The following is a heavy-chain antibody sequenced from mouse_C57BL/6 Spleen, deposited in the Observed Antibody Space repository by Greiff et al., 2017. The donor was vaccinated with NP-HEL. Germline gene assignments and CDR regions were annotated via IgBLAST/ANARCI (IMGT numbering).Heavy chain of an antibody. J-gene: IGHJ1*03. Sequence: VQLQQSGAELVKPGASVKLSCTASGFNIKDYYMHWVKQRTEQGLEWIGRIDPEDGETKYVPKFQGKATITADTSSNTAYLQLSSLTSEDTAVYYCARKDGSSSYWYFDVWGTGTTVTVSS. D-gene: IGHD1-1*01. CDR3: ARKDGSSSYWYFDV. CDR1: GFNIKDYY. V-gene: IGHV14-2*01. CDR2: IDPEDGET.